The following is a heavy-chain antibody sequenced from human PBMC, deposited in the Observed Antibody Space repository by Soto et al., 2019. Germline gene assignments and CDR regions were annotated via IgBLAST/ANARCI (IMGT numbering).Heavy chain of an antibody. J-gene: IGHJ4*02. CDR1: GFTFSSYS. Sequence: GGSLRLSCAASGFTFSSYSMNWVRQAPGKGLEWVSSISSSSSYIYYADSVKGRFTISRDNSKNTLYLQMNSLRAEDTAVYYCAKGRGITMIVVVITFDYWGQGTLVTVSS. D-gene: IGHD3-22*01. CDR2: ISSSSSYI. V-gene: IGHV3-21*04. CDR3: AKGRGITMIVVVITFDY.